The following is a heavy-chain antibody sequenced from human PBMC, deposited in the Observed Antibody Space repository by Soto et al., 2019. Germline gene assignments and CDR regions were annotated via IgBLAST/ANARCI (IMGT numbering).Heavy chain of an antibody. J-gene: IGHJ6*03. D-gene: IGHD3-10*01. Sequence: GGSLRLSCAASGFTFSSHAMSWVRLAPEKGLEWVSTIDAGGGATWYADSVKGRFTISRDNSRNTLSLQMNSLGAEDTALYFCAKDGSSVTYYYYMDVWGEGTTVTVSS. CDR1: GFTFSSHA. CDR3: AKDGSSVTYYYYMDV. V-gene: IGHV3-23*01. CDR2: IDAGGGAT.